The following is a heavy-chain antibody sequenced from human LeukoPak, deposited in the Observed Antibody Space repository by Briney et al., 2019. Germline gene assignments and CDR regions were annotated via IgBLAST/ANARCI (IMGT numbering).Heavy chain of an antibody. D-gene: IGHD3-10*01. CDR2: IYYSGST. J-gene: IGHJ4*02. Sequence: PSETLSLTCTVSGGSISSYYWSWIRQAPGKGLEWIGYIYYSGSTNYNPSLKSRVTISVDTSKNQFSLKLSSVTAADTAVYYCARGFGIVRGVIHFDYWGQGTLVTVSS. V-gene: IGHV4-59*08. CDR1: GGSISSYY. CDR3: ARGFGIVRGVIHFDY.